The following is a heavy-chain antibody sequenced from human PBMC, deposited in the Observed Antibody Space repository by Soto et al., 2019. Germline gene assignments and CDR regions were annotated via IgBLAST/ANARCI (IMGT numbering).Heavy chain of an antibody. V-gene: IGHV1-69*13. Sequence: SVKVSCKASGGTFSSYAISWVRQAPGQGLEWMGGIIPIFGTANYAQKFQGRVTITADESTSTAYMELSSLRSEDTAVYYCARGRGYYDFWSGYLPYYFDYWGQGTLVTISS. CDR1: GGTFSSYA. CDR3: ARGRGYYDFWSGYLPYYFDY. J-gene: IGHJ4*02. CDR2: IIPIFGTA. D-gene: IGHD3-3*01.